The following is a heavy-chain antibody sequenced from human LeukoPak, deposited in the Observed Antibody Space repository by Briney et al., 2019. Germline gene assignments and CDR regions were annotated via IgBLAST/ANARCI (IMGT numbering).Heavy chain of an antibody. J-gene: IGHJ4*02. CDR1: GFTFSSYE. Sequence: GGSLRLSCAASGFTFSSYEVNWVRQAPGKGLEWVSYISSSGSTIYYADSVKGRFTISRDNAKNSLYLQMNSLRAEDTAVYYCARDLLSDDYWGQGTLVTVSS. V-gene: IGHV3-48*03. D-gene: IGHD2-15*01. CDR2: ISSSGSTI. CDR3: ARDLLSDDY.